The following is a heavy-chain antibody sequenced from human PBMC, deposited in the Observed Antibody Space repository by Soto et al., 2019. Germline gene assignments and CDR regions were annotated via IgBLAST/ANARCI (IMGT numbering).Heavy chain of an antibody. CDR3: ARDIQQWLVLLTFYYYYGMDV. J-gene: IGHJ6*02. CDR1: GYTFTSYG. D-gene: IGHD6-19*01. V-gene: IGHV1-18*01. Sequence: ASVKVSCKASGYTFTSYGISWVRQAPGQGLEWMGWISAYNGNTNYAQKLQGRVTMTTDTSTSTAYMELRSLRSDDTAVYYCARDIQQWLVLLTFYYYYGMDVWG. CDR2: ISAYNGNT.